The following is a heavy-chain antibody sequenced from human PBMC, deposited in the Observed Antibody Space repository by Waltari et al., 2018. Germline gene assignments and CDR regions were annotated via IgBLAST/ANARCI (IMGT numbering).Heavy chain of an antibody. CDR1: GGSFSGYY. D-gene: IGHD3-16*02. J-gene: IGHJ5*02. Sequence: QVQLQQWGAGLLKPSETLSLTCAVYGGSFSGYYWSWTRQPPGKGLEWIGEINHSGSTNYNTSLKSRVTISVDTSKNQFSLKLSSVTAADTAVYYCARGYVWGSYRNRSGGWFDPWGQGTLVTVSS. CDR2: INHSGST. V-gene: IGHV4-34*01. CDR3: ARGYVWGSYRNRSGGWFDP.